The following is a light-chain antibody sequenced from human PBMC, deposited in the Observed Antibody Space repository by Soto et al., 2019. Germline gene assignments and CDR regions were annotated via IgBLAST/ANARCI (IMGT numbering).Light chain of an antibody. CDR3: GSYTTGTTPYV. J-gene: IGLJ1*01. CDR2: AVN. Sequence: QSVLSQPASVSGSPGQSITISCTGTSSNIGGYDSVSWYQQYPDKAPQLIIYAVNNRPSGVSLRFSGSKSGDTASLSISGLQADDEATYYCGSYTTGTTPYVFGPGTKLAVL. CDR1: SSNIGGYDS. V-gene: IGLV2-14*01.